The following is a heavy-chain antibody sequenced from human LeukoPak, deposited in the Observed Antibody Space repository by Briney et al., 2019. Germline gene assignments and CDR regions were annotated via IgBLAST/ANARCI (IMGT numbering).Heavy chain of an antibody. D-gene: IGHD2-2*01. V-gene: IGHV1-2*02. CDR3: ARSRSRDCSSTSCYSYGLDY. J-gene: IGHJ4*02. CDR1: GYTFTGYY. CDR2: INPNSGGT. Sequence: SVKVSCKASGYTFTGYYMHWVRQAPGQGFEWMGWINPNSGGTNYAQKSQGRVTMTRDTSISTAYTELSRLRSDDTAVYYCARSRSRDCSSTSCYSYGLDYWGQGTLVTVSS.